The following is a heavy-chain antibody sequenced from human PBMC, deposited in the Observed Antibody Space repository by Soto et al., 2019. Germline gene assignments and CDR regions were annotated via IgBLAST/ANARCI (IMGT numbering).Heavy chain of an antibody. CDR3: ARESSGWRYGMDV. D-gene: IGHD6-19*01. CDR2: VYYRGST. J-gene: IGHJ6*02. Sequence: PSETLSLTCTVSGDSVTSFYWNWIRQPAGQGLEWIGYVYYRGSTNYNPSLKSRVTISVDTSKNQFSLKLSSVTAAGTAVYYCARESSGWRYGMDVWGQGTTVTVSS. CDR1: GDSVTSFY. V-gene: IGHV4-59*02.